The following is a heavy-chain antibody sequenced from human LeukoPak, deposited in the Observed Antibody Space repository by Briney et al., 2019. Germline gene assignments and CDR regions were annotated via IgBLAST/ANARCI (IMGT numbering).Heavy chain of an antibody. V-gene: IGHV4-59*01. Sequence: SETLSLTCTVSGGSISGYYWSWIRQPPGKGLEWIGYIYYSGSTNYNPSLKSRVTISVDTSKNQFSLRLSSVTAADTAVYYCAREGVSSSWYNWFDPWGQGTLVTVSS. CDR1: GGSISGYY. J-gene: IGHJ5*02. CDR3: AREGVSSSWYNWFDP. CDR2: IYYSGST. D-gene: IGHD6-13*01.